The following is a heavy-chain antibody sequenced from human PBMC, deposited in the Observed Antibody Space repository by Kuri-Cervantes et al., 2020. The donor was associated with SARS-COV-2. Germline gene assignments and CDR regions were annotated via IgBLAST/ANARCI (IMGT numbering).Heavy chain of an antibody. Sequence: GESLKISCAASGFSFSSFWMTWVRQAPGKGLEWVANIKQDGSEKYSEDSVKGRFTISRDNAKNTLYLQMNSLRVEDTAVYYCARDDGHYSGSGTYHYYYFGTDVWGPGTTVTVSS. D-gene: IGHD3-10*01. V-gene: IGHV3-7*03. CDR2: IKQDGSEK. CDR1: GFSFSSFW. CDR3: ARDDGHYSGSGTYHYYYFGTDV. J-gene: IGHJ6*02.